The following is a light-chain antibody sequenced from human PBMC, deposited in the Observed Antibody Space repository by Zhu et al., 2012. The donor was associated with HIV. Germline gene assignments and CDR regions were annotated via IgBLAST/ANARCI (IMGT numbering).Light chain of an antibody. CDR1: RSIDNY. CDR3: QQRGNWPVT. J-gene: IGKJ3*01. V-gene: IGKV3-11*01. Sequence: EVVLTQSPVTLSLSPGDRATLSCRASRSIDNYLAWYQQKPGQAPRLLIYDASNRATGVPGRFSGSGSGTDFTLTISSLEPEDFAVYYCQQRGNWPVTFGPGDHSGYQT. CDR2: DAS.